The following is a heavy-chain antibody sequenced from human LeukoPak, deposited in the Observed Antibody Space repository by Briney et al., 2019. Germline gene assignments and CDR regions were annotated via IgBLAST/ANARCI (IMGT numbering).Heavy chain of an antibody. Sequence: PGGSLRLSCAASGFTFSSYAMSWVRQAPGKGLEWVSAISGSGGSTYYADSVKGRFTISRDNSKNTLYLQMNSLRAEDTAVYYCAKEEGYCSSTSCLYYFDYWGQGTLVTVSS. D-gene: IGHD2-2*01. J-gene: IGHJ4*02. V-gene: IGHV3-23*01. CDR1: GFTFSSYA. CDR3: AKEEGYCSSTSCLYYFDY. CDR2: ISGSGGST.